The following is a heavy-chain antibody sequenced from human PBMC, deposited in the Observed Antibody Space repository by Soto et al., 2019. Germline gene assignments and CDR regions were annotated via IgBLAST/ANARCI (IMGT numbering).Heavy chain of an antibody. Sequence: GASLKISCKGSGYSFAGYWITWVRQKPGKGLEWMGRIDPSDSQTYYSPSFRGHVTISATKSITTVFLQWSSLRASDTAMYYCARQIYDSDTGPNFQYYFESWGQGTPVTVSS. CDR1: GYSFAGYW. V-gene: IGHV5-10-1*01. CDR3: ARQIYDSDTGPNFQYYFES. J-gene: IGHJ4*02. CDR2: IDPSDSQT. D-gene: IGHD3-22*01.